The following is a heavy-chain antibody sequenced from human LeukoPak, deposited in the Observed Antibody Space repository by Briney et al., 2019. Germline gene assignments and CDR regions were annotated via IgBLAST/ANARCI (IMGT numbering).Heavy chain of an antibody. D-gene: IGHD1-1*01. J-gene: IGHJ4*02. CDR1: GFTFSGSA. CDR2: IRTKANNYAT. Sequence: GGSLRLSCTASGFTFSGSAMHWVRQASGKGLEWVGRIRTKANNYATVYAASVKGRFTISRDDSKNTAYLQMNSLKTEDTAVYYCTSGLSVRRSNNTPVDYWGQGTLVTVSS. CDR3: TSGLSVRRSNNTPVDY. V-gene: IGHV3-73*01.